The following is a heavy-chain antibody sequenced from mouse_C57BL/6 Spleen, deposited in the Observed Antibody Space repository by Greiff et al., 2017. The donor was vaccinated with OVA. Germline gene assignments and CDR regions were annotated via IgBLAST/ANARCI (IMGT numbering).Heavy chain of an antibody. Sequence: VQLQQSGPELVKPGASVKISCKASGYSFTDYNMNWVKQSKGKSMEWIGVIKPKDGTQRETQKFKGKATLTVDQSSSTAYMQLNNLTSEDSAVKYCAGNYYRNFYWYIDVWGTGTTVTVAS. CDR2: IKPKDGTQ. CDR3: AGNYYRNFYWYIDV. V-gene: IGHV1-39*01. J-gene: IGHJ1*03. CDR1: GYSFTDYN. D-gene: IGHD2-5*01.